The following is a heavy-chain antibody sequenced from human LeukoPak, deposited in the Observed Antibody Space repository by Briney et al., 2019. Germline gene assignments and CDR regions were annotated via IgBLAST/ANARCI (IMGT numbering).Heavy chain of an antibody. V-gene: IGHV4-59*01. CDR2: IYDRGST. J-gene: IGHJ4*02. Sequence: SETLSLTCTVPGGSISSYYWSWIRQPPGKGLEWIGNIYDRGSTKYNPSLKSRVTISVDTSKNQFSLRLSSVTAADTAVYYCARGRTFDNRGQGTLVTVSS. CDR3: ARGRTFDN. CDR1: GGSISSYY.